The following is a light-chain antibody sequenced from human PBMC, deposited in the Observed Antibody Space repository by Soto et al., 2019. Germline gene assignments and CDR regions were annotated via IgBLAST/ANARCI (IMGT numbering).Light chain of an antibody. J-gene: IGKJ2*01. V-gene: IGKV3-15*01. CDR2: GAS. CDR1: QTISSN. CDR3: QQYQNCPPQYT. Sequence: EIVMTQSPATLSVSPGERATLSCRASQTISSNLAWYQQKPGQAPKLLIHGASTRATGVPARFSGSGSGTELALTISSLQSEDLAVYYCQQYQNCPPQYTFGQGTKLQIK.